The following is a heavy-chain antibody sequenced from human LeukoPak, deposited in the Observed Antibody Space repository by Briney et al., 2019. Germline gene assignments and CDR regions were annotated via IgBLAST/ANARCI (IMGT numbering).Heavy chain of an antibody. CDR3: AKSSLAHQGYYYGMDV. J-gene: IGHJ6*02. CDR1: GFTFSSYW. CDR2: IKQDGSEK. Sequence: GGSLRLSCAASGFTFSSYWMSWVRQAPGKGLEWVANIKQDGSEKYYVDSAKGRSTISRDNAKNSLYLQMNSLRAEDTAVYYCAKSSLAHQGYYYGMDVWGQGTTVTVSS. V-gene: IGHV3-7*03.